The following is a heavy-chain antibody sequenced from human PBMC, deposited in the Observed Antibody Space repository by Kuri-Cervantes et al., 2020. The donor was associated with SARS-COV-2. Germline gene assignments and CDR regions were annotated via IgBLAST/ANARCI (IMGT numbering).Heavy chain of an antibody. CDR3: AGVRGNYDFWSGYLNWFDP. CDR2: IIPIFGTA. J-gene: IGHJ5*02. CDR1: GGTFRSYG. Sequence: SVKVSCKASGGTFRSYGLSWVRQAPGQGLEWMGGIIPIFGTANYAQKFQGRVTITADESTSTAYMELSSLRSEDTAVYYCAGVRGNYDFWSGYLNWFDPWGQGTLVTVSS. D-gene: IGHD3-3*01. V-gene: IGHV1-69*13.